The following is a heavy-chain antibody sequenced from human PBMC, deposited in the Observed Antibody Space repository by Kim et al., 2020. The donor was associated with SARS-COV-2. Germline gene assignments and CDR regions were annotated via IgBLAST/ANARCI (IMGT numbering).Heavy chain of an antibody. Sequence: SVKVSCKASGITFTHSAMQWVRQARGQRLEWVGWIVVGTGGIQYWQRFQDRVTITRDMSTGTVYMELSSLTSDDTAMYYCVTGAAGGYNYYHLDVWGQGTTVTVSS. J-gene: IGHJ6*02. CDR3: VTGAAGGYNYYHLDV. V-gene: IGHV1-58*02. D-gene: IGHD6-13*01. CDR2: IVVGTGGI. CDR1: GITFTHSA.